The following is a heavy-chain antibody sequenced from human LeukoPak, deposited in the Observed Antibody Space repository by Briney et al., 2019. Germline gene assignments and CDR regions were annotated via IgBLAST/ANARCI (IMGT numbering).Heavy chain of an antibody. Sequence: GGSLRLSCAASGFTFSDYYMSWIRQAPGKGLEWVSYISSSSSYTNYADSVKGRFTISRDNAKNSLYLQMNSLRAEDTAVYYCARTKCGSGSYYNPNWFDPWGQGTLVTVSS. CDR1: GFTFSDYY. CDR2: ISSSSSYT. CDR3: ARTKCGSGSYYNPNWFDP. J-gene: IGHJ5*02. D-gene: IGHD3-10*01. V-gene: IGHV3-11*06.